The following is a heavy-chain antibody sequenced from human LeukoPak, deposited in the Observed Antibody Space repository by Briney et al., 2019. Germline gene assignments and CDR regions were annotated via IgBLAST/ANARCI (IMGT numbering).Heavy chain of an antibody. CDR3: ARDRCRYYDSSGYCPIDY. Sequence: PGGSLRLSCAASGFTFSSYSMNWVRQAPGKGLEWVSSISSSSSYIYYADSVKGRFTISRDNAKNSLYLQMNSLRAEDTAVYYCARDRCRYYDSSGYCPIDYWGQGTLVTVPS. V-gene: IGHV3-21*01. CDR1: GFTFSSYS. CDR2: ISSSSSYI. J-gene: IGHJ4*02. D-gene: IGHD3-22*01.